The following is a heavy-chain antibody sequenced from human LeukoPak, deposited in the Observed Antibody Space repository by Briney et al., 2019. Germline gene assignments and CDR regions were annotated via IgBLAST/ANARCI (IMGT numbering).Heavy chain of an antibody. Sequence: GASVKVSCKASGYTFTGYYMHWVRQAPGQGLEWMGWINPNSGGTNYAQKFQGRVTMTRDTSISTAYMELSRLRSDDTAVYYCAREGIAAAESWFDPWGRGTLVTVSS. D-gene: IGHD6-13*01. J-gene: IGHJ5*02. CDR1: GYTFTGYY. V-gene: IGHV1-2*02. CDR2: INPNSGGT. CDR3: AREGIAAAESWFDP.